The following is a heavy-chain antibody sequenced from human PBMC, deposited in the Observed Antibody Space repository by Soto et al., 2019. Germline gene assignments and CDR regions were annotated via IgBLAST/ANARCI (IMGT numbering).Heavy chain of an antibody. Sequence: GGXLRLSCAASGFTFSSYAMHWVRQAPGKGLEWVAVISYDGSNKYYADSVKGRFTISRDNSKNTLYLQMNSLRAEDTAVYYCARMGLSNYYYYYYGMDVWGQGTTVTVSS. V-gene: IGHV3-30-3*01. CDR2: ISYDGSNK. CDR1: GFTFSSYA. CDR3: ARMGLSNYYYYYYGMDV. D-gene: IGHD4-4*01. J-gene: IGHJ6*02.